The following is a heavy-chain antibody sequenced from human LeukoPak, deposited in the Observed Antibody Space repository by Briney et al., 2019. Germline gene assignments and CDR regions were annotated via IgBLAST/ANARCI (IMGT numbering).Heavy chain of an antibody. Sequence: GGSLRLSCKVSGFTIRDFTMNWVRQAPGKGLEWVANIKEDGGEKFYVDSVKGRFTISRDNAENSLYLQMSTLRADDTAVYYCVRDSNGAYHPNWGQGTLVTVST. V-gene: IGHV3-7*04. CDR2: IKEDGGEK. CDR3: VRDSNGAYHPN. D-gene: IGHD4/OR15-4a*01. CDR1: GFTIRDFT. J-gene: IGHJ4*02.